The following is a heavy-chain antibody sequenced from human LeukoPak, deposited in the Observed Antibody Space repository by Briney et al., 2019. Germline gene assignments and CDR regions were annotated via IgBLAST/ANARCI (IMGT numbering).Heavy chain of an antibody. CDR3: VRVETAMVTALDFDY. J-gene: IGHJ4*02. Sequence: ASVKVSCKASGYTFTGYYMHWVRQAPGQGLEWMGRINPNSGGTNYAQKFQGRVTMTRDTSISTAYMELSRLRSDDTAVYYCVRVETAMVTALDFDYWGQGTLVTVSS. D-gene: IGHD5-18*01. CDR1: GYTFTGYY. CDR2: INPNSGGT. V-gene: IGHV1-2*06.